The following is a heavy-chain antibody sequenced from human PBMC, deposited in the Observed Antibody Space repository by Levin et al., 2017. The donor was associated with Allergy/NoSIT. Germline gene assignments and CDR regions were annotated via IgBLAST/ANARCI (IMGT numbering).Heavy chain of an antibody. J-gene: IGHJ3*02. CDR3: AKDSVLLWFGELTAGAFDI. Sequence: GGSLRLSCAASGFTFSSYGMRWVRQAPGKGLEWVAVISYDGSNKYYADSVKGRFTISRDNSKNTLYLQMNSLGAEDTAVYYCAKDSVLLWFGELTAGAFDIWGQGTMVTVSS. CDR2: ISYDGSNK. D-gene: IGHD3-10*01. CDR1: GFTFSSYG. V-gene: IGHV3-30*18.